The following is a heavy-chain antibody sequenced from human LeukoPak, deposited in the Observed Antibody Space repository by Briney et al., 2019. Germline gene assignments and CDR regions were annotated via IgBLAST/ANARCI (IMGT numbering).Heavy chain of an antibody. V-gene: IGHV1-18*01. Sequence: ASVKVSCKASGYTFTRYGISWVRQAPGQGLEWMGWISAYNGNTNYTPKLQGRVTMTTDTSTTTAYMELRSLRSDGTAVYYCARAGYDILTLAPDPANDYWGQGTLVTVSS. CDR2: ISAYNGNT. CDR3: ARAGYDILTLAPDPANDY. CDR1: GYTFTRYG. J-gene: IGHJ4*02. D-gene: IGHD3-9*01.